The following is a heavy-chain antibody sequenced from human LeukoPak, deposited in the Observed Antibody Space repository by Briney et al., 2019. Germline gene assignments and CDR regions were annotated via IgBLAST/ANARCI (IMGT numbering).Heavy chain of an antibody. D-gene: IGHD4-17*01. CDR2: INPSGGST. J-gene: IGHJ6*02. CDR3: ARTSWGDYVSKYYYYYYGMDV. Sequence: ASVKVSCKASGYTFTSYYMHWVRQAPGQGLEWMGIINPSGGSTSYAQKFQGRVTMTRDTSTSTVYMELSSLRSEDTAVYYCARTSWGDYVSKYYYYYYGMDVWGQGTTVTVSS. V-gene: IGHV1-46*01. CDR1: GYTFTSYY.